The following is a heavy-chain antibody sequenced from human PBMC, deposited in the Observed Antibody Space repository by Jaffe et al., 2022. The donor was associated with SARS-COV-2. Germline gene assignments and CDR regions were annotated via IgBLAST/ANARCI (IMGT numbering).Heavy chain of an antibody. D-gene: IGHD1-26*01. CDR3: ARGYYFGPPGGHYP. CDR1: GGSFSGYY. Sequence: QVQLQQWGAGLLKPSETLSLTCAVYGGSFSGYYWSWIRQPPGKGLEWIGEINHSGSTNYNPSLKSRVTISVDTSKNQFSLKLSSVTAADTAVYYCARGYYFGPPGGHYPWGQGTLVTVSS. CDR2: INHSGST. J-gene: IGHJ5*02. V-gene: IGHV4-34*01.